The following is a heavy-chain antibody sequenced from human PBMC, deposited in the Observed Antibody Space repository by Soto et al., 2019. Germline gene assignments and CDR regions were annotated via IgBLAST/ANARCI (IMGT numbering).Heavy chain of an antibody. CDR2: IYYSGST. CDR1: GGSISSGDYY. Sequence: PSETLSLTCTVSGGSISSGDYYWSWIRQPPGKGLEWIGYIYYSGSTYYNPSLKSRVTISVDTSKNQFSLKLSSVTAADTAVYYCARVDFTRIYYFDYWGQGTLVTVSS. D-gene: IGHD3-9*01. CDR3: ARVDFTRIYYFDY. V-gene: IGHV4-30-4*01. J-gene: IGHJ4*02.